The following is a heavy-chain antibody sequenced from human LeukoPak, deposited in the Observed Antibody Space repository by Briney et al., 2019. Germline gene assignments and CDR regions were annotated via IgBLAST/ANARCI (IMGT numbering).Heavy chain of an antibody. CDR3: ARDSPYEKYHSD. CDR1: GGTFSSYT. V-gene: IGHV1-69*04. Sequence: GASVKVSCKASGGTFSSYTISWVRQAPGQGLEWMGRIIPILGIANYARKFQGRVTITADKSTSTAYMELSSLRSEDTAVYYCARDSPYEKYHSDWGQGTLVTVSS. J-gene: IGHJ4*02. CDR2: IIPILGIA. D-gene: IGHD3-3*01.